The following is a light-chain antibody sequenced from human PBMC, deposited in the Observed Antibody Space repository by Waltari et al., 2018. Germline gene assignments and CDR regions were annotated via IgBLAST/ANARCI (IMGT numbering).Light chain of an antibody. Sequence: EIVLTQSPGTLSLSPGERATLSCRASQSVGGTLAWYQQKPGQAPRLLMYGASIRAPGTPDRFSGTGSGTDFSLPISRLEPEDFAVYYCRHYVRLPATFGQGTKVEIK. CDR2: GAS. V-gene: IGKV3-20*01. J-gene: IGKJ1*01. CDR1: QSVGGT. CDR3: RHYVRLPAT.